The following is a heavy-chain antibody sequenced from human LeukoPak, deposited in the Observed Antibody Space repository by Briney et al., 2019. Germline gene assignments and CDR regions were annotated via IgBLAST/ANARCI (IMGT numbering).Heavy chain of an antibody. CDR2: IYIGGRA. D-gene: IGHD6-19*01. V-gene: IGHV3-66*01. Sequence: GGSLRLSCVASGFTVSSNYMSWVRQPPGKGLEWVSVIYIGGRALNADSVKDRFTISRDNSKNTVYLQMNSLRVEDTAVYYCARTRGSGWYGATFDYWGQGTLVTVSS. CDR1: GFTVSSNY. CDR3: ARTRGSGWYGATFDY. J-gene: IGHJ4*02.